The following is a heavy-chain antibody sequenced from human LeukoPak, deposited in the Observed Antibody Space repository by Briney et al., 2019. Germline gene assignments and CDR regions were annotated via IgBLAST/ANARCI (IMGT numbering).Heavy chain of an antibody. CDR1: GFTFSNAW. V-gene: IGHV3-23*01. CDR2: ISGSGGST. CDR3: AKDLGGIAAAGTSWFDP. D-gene: IGHD6-13*01. Sequence: PGGSLRLSCAASGFTFSNAWMSWVRQAPGKGLEWVSAISGSGGSTYYADSVKGRFTISRDNSKNTLYLQMNSLRAEDTAVYYCAKDLGGIAAAGTSWFDPWGQGTLVTVSS. J-gene: IGHJ5*02.